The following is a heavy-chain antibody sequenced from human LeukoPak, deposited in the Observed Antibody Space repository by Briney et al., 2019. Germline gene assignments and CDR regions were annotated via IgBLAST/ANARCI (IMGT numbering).Heavy chain of an antibody. V-gene: IGHV4-30-4*07. J-gene: IGHJ4*02. CDR1: GGSISSGGYS. CDR2: IYYSGST. Sequence: SETLSLTCAVSGGSISSGGYSWSWIRQPPGKGLEWIGYIYYSGSTYYNPSLKSRVTISVDTSKNQFSLKLSSVTAADTAVYYCARRASSSWDFDYWGQGTLVTVSS. D-gene: IGHD6-6*01. CDR3: ARRASSSWDFDY.